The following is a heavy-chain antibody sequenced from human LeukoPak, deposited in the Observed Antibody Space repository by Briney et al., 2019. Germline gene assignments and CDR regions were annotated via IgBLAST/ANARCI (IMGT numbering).Heavy chain of an antibody. CDR2: IIPLLGVR. CDR1: GGTFSDHA. Sequence: GASVKVSCKASGGTFSDHAVSWVRQAPGQGLEWMGRIIPLLGVRSYAQKFQDRVTVSADKSTSTAYMELSSLRSEDSALYYCAIIAVGGVDLFDSWGQGTLVTVSS. D-gene: IGHD6-19*01. CDR3: AIIAVGGVDLFDS. V-gene: IGHV1-69*04. J-gene: IGHJ4*02.